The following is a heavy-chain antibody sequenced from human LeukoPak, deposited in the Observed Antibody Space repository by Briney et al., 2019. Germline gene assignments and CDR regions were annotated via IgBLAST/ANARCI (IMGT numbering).Heavy chain of an antibody. D-gene: IGHD6-6*01. Sequence: ASVKVSCKASGYTFTSYYMHWVRQAPGQGLEWMGIINPSGGSTSYAQKFQGRVTMTRDTSTSTVYKELSSLRSEDTAVYYCAKDSSSALGEHWGQGTLVTVSS. CDR2: INPSGGST. V-gene: IGHV1-46*01. CDR1: GYTFTSYY. J-gene: IGHJ1*01. CDR3: AKDSSSALGEH.